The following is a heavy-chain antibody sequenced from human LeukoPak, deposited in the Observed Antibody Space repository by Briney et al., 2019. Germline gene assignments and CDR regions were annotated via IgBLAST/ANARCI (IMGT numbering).Heavy chain of an antibody. Sequence: PGGSLRLCCAASGFTFSSYGMSWVRQAPGKGLEWVSGISGSGTTTYYADSVKGRFTISRDNSKTTLFLQMNSLRADDTAVYYCDYWGQGTLVTVSS. J-gene: IGHJ4*02. CDR3: DY. CDR2: ISGSGTTT. V-gene: IGHV3-23*01. CDR1: GFTFSSYG.